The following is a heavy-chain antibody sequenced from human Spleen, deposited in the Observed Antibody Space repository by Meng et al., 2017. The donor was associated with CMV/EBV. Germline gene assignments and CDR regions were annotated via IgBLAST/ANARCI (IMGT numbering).Heavy chain of an antibody. J-gene: IGHJ5*02. V-gene: IGHV1-69*10. CDR1: GGTFSSYA. D-gene: IGHD4-11*01. CDR3: ASATYMTTQQGWFDT. Sequence: SVKVSCKASGGTFSSYAISWVRQAPGQGLEWMGGIIPILGIANYAQKFQGRVTITADRSSSTTYMELSRLRSEDTAVYYCASATYMTTQQGWFDTWGQGTLVTVSS. CDR2: IIPILGIA.